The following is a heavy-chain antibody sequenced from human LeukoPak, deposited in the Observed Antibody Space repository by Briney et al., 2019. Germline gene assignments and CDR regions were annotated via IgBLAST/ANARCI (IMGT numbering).Heavy chain of an antibody. J-gene: IGHJ4*02. CDR2: ISDTGNT. CDR1: GFTLSSYA. Sequence: GGSLRLSCAASGFTLSSYAMSWVRQAPGKGLEWVSAISDTGNTYHADSVKGRFTISRDNAKNSLYLQMNSLRAEDMALYYCAKSKTVTTEFDHWGQGTLVTVSS. CDR3: AKSKTVTTEFDH. D-gene: IGHD4-17*01. V-gene: IGHV3-23*01.